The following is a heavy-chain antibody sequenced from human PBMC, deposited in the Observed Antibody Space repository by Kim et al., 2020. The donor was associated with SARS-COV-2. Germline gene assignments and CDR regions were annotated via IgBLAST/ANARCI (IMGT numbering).Heavy chain of an antibody. V-gene: IGHV1-24*01. D-gene: IGHD6-19*01. CDR3: AAAYSSGWFDY. CDR2: T. J-gene: IGHJ4*02. Sequence: TSYAQKFQGRVTMTEDTSTDTAYMELSSLRSEDTAVYYCAAAYSSGWFDYWGQGTLVTVSS.